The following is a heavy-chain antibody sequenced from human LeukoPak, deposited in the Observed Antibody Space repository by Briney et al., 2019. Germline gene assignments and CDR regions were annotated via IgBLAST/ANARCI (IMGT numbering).Heavy chain of an antibody. J-gene: IGHJ4*02. CDR2: ISGSGGGT. CDR1: GFTFNTYA. V-gene: IGHV3-23*01. D-gene: IGHD2-2*01. Sequence: PGGSLRLSCAASGFTFNTYAMSWVRQAPGKGLEWGTGISGSGGGTYYADSVKGRFPISRDNSKSTLYLQMNSLRVEDTAVYFCAKRGGRISAAVDNWGQRTLVTVSS. CDR3: AKRGGRISAAVDN.